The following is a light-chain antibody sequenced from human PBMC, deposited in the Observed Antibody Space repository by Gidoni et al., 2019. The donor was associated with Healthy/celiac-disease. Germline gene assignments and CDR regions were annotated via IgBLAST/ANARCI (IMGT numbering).Light chain of an antibody. CDR3: CSYAGSSTGV. V-gene: IGLV2-23*01. J-gene: IGLJ3*02. Sequence: QSALTPPASVSGSPGQSITISCHGTSSDVGSYNLVSWYQQHPGKAPKLMIYEGSKRPSGVSNRFSGSKSGNTASLTISGLQAEDEADYYCCSYAGSSTGVFGGGTKLTVL. CDR1: SSDVGSYNL. CDR2: EGS.